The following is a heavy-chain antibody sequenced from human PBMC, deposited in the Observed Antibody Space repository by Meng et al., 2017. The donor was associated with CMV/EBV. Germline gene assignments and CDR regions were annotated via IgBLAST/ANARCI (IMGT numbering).Heavy chain of an antibody. J-gene: IGHJ4*02. Sequence: ASVKVSCKASGYTFTSYDINWVRQATGQGLEWMGWMNPNSGNTGYAQKFQGRVTMTRNTSISTAYMELSSLRSEDTAVYYCARGPRAAALGGGWGQGTLVTVSS. V-gene: IGHV1-8*01. CDR2: MNPNSGNT. CDR1: GYTFTSYD. CDR3: ARGPRAAALGGG. D-gene: IGHD6-13*01.